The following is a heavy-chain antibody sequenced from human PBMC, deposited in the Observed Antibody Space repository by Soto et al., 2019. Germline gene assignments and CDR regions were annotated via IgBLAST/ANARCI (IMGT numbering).Heavy chain of an antibody. CDR1: GGTFSSYA. V-gene: IGHV1-69*13. CDR2: IIPIFGTA. D-gene: IGHD3-22*01. Sequence: GVLVKVSCKASGGTFSSYAISWVRQAPGQGLEWMGGIIPIFGTANYAQKFQGRVTITADESTSTAYMELSSLRSEDTAVYYCARGYYYDSSGYAYYFDYWGQGTLVTVSS. J-gene: IGHJ4*02. CDR3: ARGYYYDSSGYAYYFDY.